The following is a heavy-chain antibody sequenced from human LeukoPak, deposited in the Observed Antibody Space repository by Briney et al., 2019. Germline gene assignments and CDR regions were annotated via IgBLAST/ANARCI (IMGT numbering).Heavy chain of an antibody. CDR3: ARVRQQLSRKYYYYYMDV. CDR2: IIPIFGTA. D-gene: IGHD6-13*01. V-gene: IGHV1-69*06. CDR1: GATFSSYA. J-gene: IGHJ6*03. Sequence: SVKVSCKASGATFSSYAISWVRQAPGQGLEWMGGIIPIFGTANYAQKFQGRVTITADKSTSTAYMELSSRRSEDTAVYYCARVRQQLSRKYYYYYMDVWGKGTTVTVSS.